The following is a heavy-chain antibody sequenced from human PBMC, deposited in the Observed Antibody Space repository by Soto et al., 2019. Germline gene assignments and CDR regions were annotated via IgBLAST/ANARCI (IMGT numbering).Heavy chain of an antibody. Sequence: TSETLSLTCTVSGGSINNFSWSWLRQPAGKGLEWIGRIFGNGGTYKNPSLKSRVTVSVDTSKNQFSLKLTSVTAADTAVYYCAKVVVGATSHSDFDSWGQGTLVTVSS. CDR3: AKVVVGATSHSDFDS. V-gene: IGHV4-59*05. J-gene: IGHJ4*02. CDR1: GGSINNFS. D-gene: IGHD2-15*01. CDR2: IFGNGGT.